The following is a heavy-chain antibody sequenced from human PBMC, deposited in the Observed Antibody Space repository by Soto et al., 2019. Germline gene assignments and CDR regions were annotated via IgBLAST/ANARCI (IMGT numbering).Heavy chain of an antibody. CDR3: AKDFYNDSLSNWFDP. Sequence: GGSLRLSCAASEFTFSTYALSWVRQAPGKGLEWVSGITGSGAGTYYADSVKGRFTISRDNSKNMLYLQMNSLRADDTAVYYCAKDFYNDSLSNWFDPWGQGTLVTVSS. CDR2: ITGSGAGT. J-gene: IGHJ5*02. D-gene: IGHD3-22*01. V-gene: IGHV3-23*01. CDR1: EFTFSTYA.